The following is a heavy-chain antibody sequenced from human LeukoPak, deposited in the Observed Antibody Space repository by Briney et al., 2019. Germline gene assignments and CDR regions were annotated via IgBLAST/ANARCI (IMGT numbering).Heavy chain of an antibody. V-gene: IGHV3-7*01. CDR2: INQDGSER. J-gene: IGHJ6*03. CDR1: GFTLRSYW. CDR3: ARELTVTTSYYYYYMDV. Sequence: GGSLRLSCAASGFTLRSYWMSWVRQAPGKGLEWVANINQDGSERYYVDSVKGRFTISRDNAKNSLYLQMNSLRAEDTAVYYCARELTVTTSYYYYYMDVWGKGTTVTVFS. D-gene: IGHD4-11*01.